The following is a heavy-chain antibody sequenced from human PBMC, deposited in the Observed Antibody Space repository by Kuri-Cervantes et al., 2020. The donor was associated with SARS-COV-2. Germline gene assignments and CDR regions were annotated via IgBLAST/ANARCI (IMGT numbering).Heavy chain of an antibody. CDR1: GFTFSSYW. CDR2: IKQDGSEK. Sequence: ETLSLTCAASGFTFSSYWMSWVRQAPGKGLEWVANIKQDGSEKYYVDSVKGRFTISRDNAKNSLYLQMNSLRAEDTAVYYCARYWAAFDIWGQGTMVTVSS. V-gene: IGHV3-7*01. CDR3: ARYWAAFDI. J-gene: IGHJ3*02. D-gene: IGHD2-15*01.